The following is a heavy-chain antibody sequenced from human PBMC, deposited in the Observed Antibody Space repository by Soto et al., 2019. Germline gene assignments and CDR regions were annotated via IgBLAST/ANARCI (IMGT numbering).Heavy chain of an antibody. CDR2: IKEDGSEK. D-gene: IGHD4-17*01. V-gene: IGHV3-7*04. J-gene: IGHJ4*02. Sequence: GGSLSLSCAASGFTFSDYWMNWLRQAPGKGLEWMANIKEDGSEKYYVDSVRGRFTISRDNAKNSLYLQMNSLRAEDTAVYYCARGTVTPGLDYWGQGTPVTVSS. CDR1: GFTFSDYW. CDR3: ARGTVTPGLDY.